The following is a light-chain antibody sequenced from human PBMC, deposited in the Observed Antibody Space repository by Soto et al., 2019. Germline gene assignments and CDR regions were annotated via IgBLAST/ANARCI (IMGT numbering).Light chain of an antibody. CDR1: QDTGYF. V-gene: IGKV1-27*01. CDR3: QNYNSGPYA. J-gene: IGKJ2*01. Sequence: DIQMTQSPPSLSASVGDRVTITCRASQDTGYFLAWYQQKPGESPKVLIYATSTLQPGVPVRFSGGGSRTEFTLTIDSLQPEDVATYFCQNYNSGPYAFGQGTNLDIK. CDR2: ATS.